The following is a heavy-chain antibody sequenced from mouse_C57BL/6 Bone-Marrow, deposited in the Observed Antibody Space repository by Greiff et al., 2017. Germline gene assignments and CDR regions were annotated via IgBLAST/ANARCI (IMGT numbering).Heavy chain of an antibody. V-gene: IGHV1-55*01. CDR3: ARHYYSNYWYFDV. CDR2: IYPGSGST. CDR1: GYTFTSYW. Sequence: QVQLQQPGAELVKPGASVKMSCKASGYTFTSYWITWVKQRPGQGLEWIGDIYPGSGSTNYNEKFKSKATLTVDTSSGTAYMQLSSLTSEDSAVYSCARHYYSNYWYFDVWGTGNTVTGSA. J-gene: IGHJ1*03. D-gene: IGHD2-5*01.